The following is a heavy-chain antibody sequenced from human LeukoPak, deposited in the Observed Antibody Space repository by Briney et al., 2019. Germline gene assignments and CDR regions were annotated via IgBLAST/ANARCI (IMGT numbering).Heavy chain of an antibody. D-gene: IGHD3-10*01. CDR3: ARFERVTYGSGTHVFYFFDY. J-gene: IGHJ4*02. CDR1: GGSFSGYF. Sequence: SETLSLTCAVYGGSFSGYFWSWIRQPPGKGLEWIGEINHSGSTNYNPSLKSRVTISVDTSKNQFSLKLSSVTAADTAVYYCARFERVTYGSGTHVFYFFDYWGQGTLVTVSS. CDR2: INHSGST. V-gene: IGHV4-34*01.